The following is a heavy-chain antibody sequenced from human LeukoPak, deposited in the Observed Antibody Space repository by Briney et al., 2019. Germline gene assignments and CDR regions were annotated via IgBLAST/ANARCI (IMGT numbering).Heavy chain of an antibody. CDR1: GFTVSSNY. J-gene: IGHJ4*02. CDR2: INGDGSSS. CDR3: ARESSWAPDY. V-gene: IGHV3-74*01. D-gene: IGHD1-26*01. Sequence: GGPLRLSCAASGFTVSSNYMSWVRQAPGKGLVWVSRINGDGSSSSNADAVKGRFTISRDNAKNTLFLQMNSLRAEDTAVYYCARESSWAPDYWGQGTLVTVSS.